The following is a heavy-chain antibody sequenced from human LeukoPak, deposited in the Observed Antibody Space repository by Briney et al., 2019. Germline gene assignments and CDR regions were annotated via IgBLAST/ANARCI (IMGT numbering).Heavy chain of an antibody. J-gene: IGHJ4*02. CDR2: IYSGGST. CDR3: ARAEKATIFDY. V-gene: IGHV3-53*01. Sequence: LPGGSLRLSCAASGFTVSSNYMSWVRQAPGKGLEWVSAIYSGGSTYYADSVKGRFTISRDNSKNTLYLQMNSLRAEDTAVYYCARAEKATIFDYWGQGTLVTVSS. D-gene: IGHD5-24*01. CDR1: GFTVSSNY.